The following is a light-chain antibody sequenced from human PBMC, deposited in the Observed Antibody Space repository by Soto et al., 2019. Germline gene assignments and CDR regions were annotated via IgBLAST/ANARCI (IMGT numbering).Light chain of an antibody. V-gene: IGKV1-9*01. CDR2: AAS. CDR3: QQLNSYPPV. Sequence: IQLTQSPFSLSASVGDRVTITCRASQGISSYLAWYQQKPGKAPKLLIHAASTLQSGVPSRFSGSGSGTDFTLTISSPQPEDFATYCCQQLNSYPPVFGGGTKVDIK. CDR1: QGISSY. J-gene: IGKJ4*01.